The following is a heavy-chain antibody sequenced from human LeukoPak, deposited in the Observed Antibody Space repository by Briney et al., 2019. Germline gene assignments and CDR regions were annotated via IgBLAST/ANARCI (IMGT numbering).Heavy chain of an antibody. J-gene: IGHJ5*02. CDR2: ICGSGGCT. V-gene: IGHV3-23*01. CDR3: AKDSPILTS. Sequence: GGSLRLSCEASGFTFNTYAIYWVRQAPGKGLEWVSGICGSGGCTYYADSVKGRFTISRDNSKNTLYLQMNSLRAEDTAVYHCAKDSPILTSWGQGTLVTVSS. D-gene: IGHD2-21*01. CDR1: GFTFNTYA.